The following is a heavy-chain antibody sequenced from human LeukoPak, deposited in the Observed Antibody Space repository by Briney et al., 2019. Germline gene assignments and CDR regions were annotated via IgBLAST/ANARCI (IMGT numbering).Heavy chain of an antibody. CDR3: AGLVGRYSSGLYYYYFDY. CDR1: GDSINSLDL. J-gene: IGHJ4*02. CDR2: MYLSGTT. V-gene: IGHV4-4*02. Sequence: SETLSLTCTVSGDSINSLDLWSWVRQPPGKGLEWIGEMYLSGTTHSNPSVKSRVTISIDKSKNQFFLNLSPVTAADTAVYYCAGLVGRYSSGLYYYYFDYWGQGTLVTVSS. D-gene: IGHD3-22*01.